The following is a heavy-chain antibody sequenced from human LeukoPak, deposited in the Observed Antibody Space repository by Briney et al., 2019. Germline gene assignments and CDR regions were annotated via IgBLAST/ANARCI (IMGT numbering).Heavy chain of an antibody. Sequence: SETLSLTCTVSGDSISSGDYYWSWIRQPAGKGLEWIGRISSSGSTNYNPSLKSRVTISVDTSKNQFSLKLSSVTAADTAVYYCAREYGPGPSDYWGQGTLVTVSS. CDR3: AREYGPGPSDY. J-gene: IGHJ4*02. CDR1: GDSISSGDYY. D-gene: IGHD3-10*01. CDR2: ISSSGST. V-gene: IGHV4-61*02.